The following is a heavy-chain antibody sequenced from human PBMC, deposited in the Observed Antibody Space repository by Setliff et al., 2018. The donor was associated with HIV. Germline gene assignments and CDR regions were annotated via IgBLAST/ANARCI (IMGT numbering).Heavy chain of an antibody. Sequence: GASVKVSCKSSGYTFTSYGISWVRQAPGQGLEWVGWISAYNGNTNYAQKLQGRVTMTADESTSTAYMELSSLRSEDTAVYYCARPVGAMGFDPWGQGTLVTVSS. CDR3: ARPVGAMGFDP. CDR2: ISAYNGNT. J-gene: IGHJ5*02. D-gene: IGHD1-26*01. V-gene: IGHV1-18*01. CDR1: GYTFTSYG.